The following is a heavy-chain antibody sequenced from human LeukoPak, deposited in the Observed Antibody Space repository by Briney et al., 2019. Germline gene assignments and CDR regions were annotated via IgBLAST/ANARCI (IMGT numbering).Heavy chain of an antibody. CDR2: IYYSGYT. CDR3: ASRSLFYDSSGYYW. D-gene: IGHD3-22*01. J-gene: IGHJ4*02. Sequence: SETLSLTCTVSGGSINSPTNYWGWIRQPPGKGLEWIGNIYYSGYTYYNPSLKSRVTISVDTSKNQFSLKMRSVTAADTAVYYCASRSLFYDSSGYYWWGQGTLVTVSS. V-gene: IGHV4-39*01. CDR1: GGSINSPTNY.